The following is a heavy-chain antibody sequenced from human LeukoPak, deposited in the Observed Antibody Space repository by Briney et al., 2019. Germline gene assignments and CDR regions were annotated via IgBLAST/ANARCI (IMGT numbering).Heavy chain of an antibody. CDR1: GFSFSSYT. D-gene: IGHD2-15*01. J-gene: IGHJ2*01. Sequence: GGSLRLSCAAYGFSFSSYTMNWVRQAPGKGLEWVSSISSSSSYIYYADSLKGRFTISRDNAKNSLYLQVNSLRAEDTAVYYCARDGRRRDYCDSGSCYWYFDLWGRGTLVTVSS. V-gene: IGHV3-21*01. CDR3: ARDGRRRDYCDSGSCYWYFDL. CDR2: ISSSSSYI.